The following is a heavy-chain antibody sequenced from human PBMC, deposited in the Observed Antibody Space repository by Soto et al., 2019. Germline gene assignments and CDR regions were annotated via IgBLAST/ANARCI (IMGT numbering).Heavy chain of an antibody. CDR2: ISYDGSNK. CDR3: AKDESSGWEGYFDY. CDR1: GFTFSSYG. Sequence: GGSLRLSCAASGFTFSSYGMHWVRQAPDKGLEWVAVISYDGSNKYYADSVKGRFTISRDNSKNTLYLQMNSLRAEDTAVYYCAKDESSGWEGYFDYWGQGTLVTVSS. D-gene: IGHD6-19*01. V-gene: IGHV3-30*18. J-gene: IGHJ4*02.